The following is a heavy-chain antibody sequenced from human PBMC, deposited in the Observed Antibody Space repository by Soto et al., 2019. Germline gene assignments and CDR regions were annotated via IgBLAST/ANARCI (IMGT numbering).Heavy chain of an antibody. Sequence: AASVKVSCKASGYTFTSYDINWVRQATGQGLEWMGWMNPNSGNTGYAQKFQGRVTMTRNTSISTAYMELSSLRSEDTAVYYCARELGISGVNVWFDPWGQGTLVTVSS. CDR3: ARELGISGVNVWFDP. CDR1: GYTFTSYD. CDR2: MNPNSGNT. D-gene: IGHD3-9*01. J-gene: IGHJ5*02. V-gene: IGHV1-8*01.